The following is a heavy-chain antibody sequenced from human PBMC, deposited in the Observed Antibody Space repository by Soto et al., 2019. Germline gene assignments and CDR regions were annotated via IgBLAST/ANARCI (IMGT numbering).Heavy chain of an antibody. CDR3: ARDGYCISTSCYRDYGMDV. V-gene: IGHV4-30-2*01. D-gene: IGHD2-2*03. CDR1: GGSISSGGYS. J-gene: IGHJ6*02. CDR2: IYHSGST. Sequence: QLQLQESGSGLVKPSQTLSLTCAVSGGSISSGGYSWSWIRQPPGKGLEWIGYIYHSGSTYYNPSLKSRVTISVDRSKNQFSLKLSSVTAADTAVYYCARDGYCISTSCYRDYGMDVWGQGTTVTVSS.